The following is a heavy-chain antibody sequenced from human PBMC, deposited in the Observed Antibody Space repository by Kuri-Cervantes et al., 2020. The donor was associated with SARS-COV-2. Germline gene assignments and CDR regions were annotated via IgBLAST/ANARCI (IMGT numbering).Heavy chain of an antibody. Sequence: ESLKISCTVSGVSITSRYWSWIRQSPGKGLQWVGHIYYSGRTSYNPSLKSRITISVDTTKNQFSLQLSSVTAADTAVYYCARAQYSSSWSEGYYYYMDVWGKGTTVTVSS. J-gene: IGHJ6*03. V-gene: IGHV4-59*11. D-gene: IGHD6-13*01. CDR1: GVSITSRY. CDR3: ARAQYSSSWSEGYYYYMDV. CDR2: IYYSGRT.